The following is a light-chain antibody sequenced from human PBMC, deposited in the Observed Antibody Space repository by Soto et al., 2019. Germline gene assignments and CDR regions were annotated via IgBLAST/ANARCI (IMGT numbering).Light chain of an antibody. V-gene: IGKV3-20*01. CDR1: QSVSSSY. Sequence: LTPPSSTLSLSKRERATLSCRASQSVSSSYLAWYQQKPGQAPRLLIYGASSRATGIPDRFSGSGSGTDFTLTICSLEPEDFTGDYSNEYGSSVCRFGQGAKVDI. CDR3: NEYGSSVCR. J-gene: IGKJ1*01. CDR2: GAS.